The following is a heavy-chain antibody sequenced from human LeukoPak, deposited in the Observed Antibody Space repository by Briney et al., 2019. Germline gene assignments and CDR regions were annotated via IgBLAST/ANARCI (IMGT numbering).Heavy chain of an antibody. J-gene: IGHJ4*02. V-gene: IGHV3-20*04. CDR2: INWNGGST. Sequence: PGGSLRLSCAASGFTFDDYGMSWVRQAPGKGLEWVSGINWNGGSTGYADSVKGRFTISRDNAKNSLYLQMNSLRAEDTALYYCARDYDSSGYYYFHYWGQGTLVTVSS. CDR3: ARDYDSSGYYYFHY. D-gene: IGHD3-22*01. CDR1: GFTFDDYG.